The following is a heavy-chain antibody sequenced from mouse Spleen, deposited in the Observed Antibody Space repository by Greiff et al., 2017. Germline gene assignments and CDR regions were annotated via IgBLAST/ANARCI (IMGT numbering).Heavy chain of an antibody. J-gene: IGHJ3*01. V-gene: IGHV1-81*01. CDR1: GYTFTSYG. Sequence: VQLPQSGAELARPGASVKLSCKASGYTFTSYGISWVKQRTGQGLEWIGEIYPRSGNTYYNEKFKGKATLTADKSSSTAYMELRSLTSEDSAVYFCARWDLTREFAYWGQGTLVTVSA. CDR3: ARWDLTREFAY. CDR2: IYPRSGNT. D-gene: IGHD4-1*01.